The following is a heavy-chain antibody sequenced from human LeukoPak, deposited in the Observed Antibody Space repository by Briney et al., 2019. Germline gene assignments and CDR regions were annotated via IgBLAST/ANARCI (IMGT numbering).Heavy chain of an antibody. D-gene: IGHD2-2*01. CDR1: GFTFSGYS. V-gene: IGHV3-20*04. J-gene: IGHJ4*02. CDR3: ARASFIVVVPAATTFDY. Sequence: GGSLRLSCAASGFTFSGYSMNWVRQVPGKGLEWVSGINWNGGSTGYADSVKGRFTISRDNAKNSLYLQMNSLRAEDTALYYCARASFIVVVPAATTFDYWGQGTLVTVSS. CDR2: INWNGGST.